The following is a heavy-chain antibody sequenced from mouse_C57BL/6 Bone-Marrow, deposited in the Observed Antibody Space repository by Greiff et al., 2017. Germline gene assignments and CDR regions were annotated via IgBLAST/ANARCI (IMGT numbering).Heavy chain of an antibody. CDR1: GYTFTSYG. D-gene: IGHD2-2*01. Sequence: VQLMQSGAELARPGASVKLSCKASGYTFTSYGICWVHQRTGKGLEWIAAINTRSGYTYYPEKVKGRATLTADKSSSTAYMELRSLTSEDSAVYFCAREGYKAWYFDVWGTGTTVTVSS. J-gene: IGHJ1*03. V-gene: IGHV1-81*01. CDR3: AREGYKAWYFDV. CDR2: INTRSGYT.